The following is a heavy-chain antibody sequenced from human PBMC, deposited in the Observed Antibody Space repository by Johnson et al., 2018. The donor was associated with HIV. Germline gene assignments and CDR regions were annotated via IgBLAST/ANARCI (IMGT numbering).Heavy chain of an antibody. Sequence: VQLVESGGGVVQPGRSLRLSCAASGFTFSSNYMSWVRQAPGKGLEWVSVIYSGGSTYYADSVKGRFTISRDNSKNTLYLQMNSLRAEDTAVYYCARDEDDYGASGAFDIWGQGTMVTVSS. V-gene: IGHV3-66*02. CDR2: IYSGGST. J-gene: IGHJ3*02. D-gene: IGHD4-17*01. CDR1: GFTFSSNY. CDR3: ARDEDDYGASGAFDI.